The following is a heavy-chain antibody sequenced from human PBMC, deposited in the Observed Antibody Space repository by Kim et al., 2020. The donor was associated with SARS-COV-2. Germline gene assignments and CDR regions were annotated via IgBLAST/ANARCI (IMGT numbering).Heavy chain of an antibody. CDR2: ISSSSSYI. CDR1: GFTFSSYS. Sequence: GGSLRLSCAASGFTFSSYSMNWVRQAPGKGLEWVSSISSSSSYIYAADAVKRLFIISRDNAKNSLFLQKNSRRAEDTAYYCWGIFYSSSGYYYGCYYYY. CDR3: GIFYSSSGYYYGCYYYY. D-gene: IGHD3-22*01. J-gene: IGHJ6*01. V-gene: IGHV3-21*01.